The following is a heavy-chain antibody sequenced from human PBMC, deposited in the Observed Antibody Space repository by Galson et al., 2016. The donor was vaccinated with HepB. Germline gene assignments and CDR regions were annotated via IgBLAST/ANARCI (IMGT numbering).Heavy chain of an antibody. CDR3: TTDDFWSGSGVEDY. J-gene: IGHJ4*02. D-gene: IGHD3-3*01. CDR2: IKSKDEGGTT. CDR1: GFTVNNAW. V-gene: IGHV3-15*01. Sequence: SLRLSCAASGFTVNNAWMNWVRQAPGKGLEWIGRIKSKDEGGTTDYLAPVKGRFTISRDDSKNTVYLQMNSLKTEDTADYYCTTDDFWSGSGVEDYWGQGTLVTVSS.